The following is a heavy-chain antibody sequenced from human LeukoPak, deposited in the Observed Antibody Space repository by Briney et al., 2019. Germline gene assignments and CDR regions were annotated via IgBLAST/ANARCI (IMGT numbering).Heavy chain of an antibody. CDR3: ARSTYYDFWSGDHLLSDY. V-gene: IGHV3-21*01. CDR1: GFTFSSYS. CDR2: ISSSSSYI. D-gene: IGHD3-3*01. Sequence: GGSLRLSCAASGFTFSSYSMNWVRQAPGKGLEWVSSISSSSSYIYYADSVKGRFTISRDNAKNSLYLQMNSLRADDTAVYYCARSTYYDFWSGDHLLSDYWGQGTLVTVSS. J-gene: IGHJ4*02.